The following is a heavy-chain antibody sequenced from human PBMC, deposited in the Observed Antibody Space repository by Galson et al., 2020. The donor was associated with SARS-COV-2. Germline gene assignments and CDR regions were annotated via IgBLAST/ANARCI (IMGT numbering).Heavy chain of an antibody. CDR1: GGTFRSYA. J-gene: IGHJ6*02. V-gene: IGHV1-69*13. D-gene: IGHD3-10*01. CDR3: ARAQGVTMVRGVIKGYYYYGMDV. Sequence: SVKVSCNASGGTFRSYAIRWVRQAPGQGLEWMGGLIPIFGPANYAQQFPGRVTITADESTSTAYMELSSLRSEDTAVYYCARAQGVTMVRGVIKGYYYYGMDVWGQGTTVTVSS. CDR2: LIPIFGPA.